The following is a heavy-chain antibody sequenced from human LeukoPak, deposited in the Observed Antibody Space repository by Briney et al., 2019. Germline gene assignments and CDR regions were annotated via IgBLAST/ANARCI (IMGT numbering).Heavy chain of an antibody. J-gene: IGHJ4*02. CDR2: IWYDGSNK. Sequence: GGSLRLSCAASGFTFSSYGMHWVRQAPGKGLEWVAVIWYDGSNKYYADSVKGRFTISRDNSKNTLYLQMNSLRAEDTAVYYCARSTMIVEFDYWGQGTLVTVYS. CDR1: GFTFSSYG. D-gene: IGHD3-22*01. CDR3: ARSTMIVEFDY. V-gene: IGHV3-33*01.